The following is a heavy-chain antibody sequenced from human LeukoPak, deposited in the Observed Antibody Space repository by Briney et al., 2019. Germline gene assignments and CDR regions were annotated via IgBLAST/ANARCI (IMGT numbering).Heavy chain of an antibody. CDR2: ISGSGGST. CDR1: GFTFSSYA. V-gene: IGHV3-23*01. Sequence: GGSLRLSCAASGFTFSSYAMSWVRQALGKGLEWVSAISGSGGSTYYADSVKGRFTISRDNSKHTLYLQMNSLRAEDTAVYYCANQGTTKTNYFDYWGQGTLVTASS. CDR3: ANQGTTKTNYFDY. D-gene: IGHD1-1*01. J-gene: IGHJ4*02.